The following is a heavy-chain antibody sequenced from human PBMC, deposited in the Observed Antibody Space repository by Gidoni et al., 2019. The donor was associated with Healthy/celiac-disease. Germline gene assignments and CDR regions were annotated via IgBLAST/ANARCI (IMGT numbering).Heavy chain of an antibody. J-gene: IGHJ4*02. CDR2: ISWNSGSR. CDR3: AKDSPPLRISYYFDY. CDR1: GFTFEDYA. Sequence: EVQLVESGGGLVQPGRSLRLSCAASGFTFEDYAMRWVRQAPGKGLEWVLGISWNSGSRGYADSVKCRFTISRDNAKNSLYLQMNSLRAEDTALYYCAKDSPPLRISYYFDYWGQGTLVTVSS. D-gene: IGHD5-12*01. V-gene: IGHV3-9*01.